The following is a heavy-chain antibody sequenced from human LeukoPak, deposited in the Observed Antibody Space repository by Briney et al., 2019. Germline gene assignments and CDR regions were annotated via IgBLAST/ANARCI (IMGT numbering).Heavy chain of an antibody. J-gene: IGHJ4*02. CDR1: GFTFGKYW. CDR3: AKGSYYDSSGSFYFDY. V-gene: IGHV3-23*01. Sequence: GGSLRLSCVASGFTFGKYWMSWVRQAPGKGLEWVSGISGSGDNTYYADSVKGRFTISRDNSKNTLYVQVNSLGTEDTAAYYCAKGSYYDSSGSFYFDYWGQGTLVTVSS. CDR2: ISGSGDNT. D-gene: IGHD3-22*01.